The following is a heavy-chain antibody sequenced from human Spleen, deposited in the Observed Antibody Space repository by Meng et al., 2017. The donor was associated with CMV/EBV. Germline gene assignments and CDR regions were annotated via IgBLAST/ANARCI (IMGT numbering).Heavy chain of an antibody. CDR3: AKDRGGYYGSGRNPDPDGMDV. V-gene: IGHV3-43D*03. D-gene: IGHD3-10*01. CDR2: ISWDGGST. CDR1: DYA. Sequence: DYAMHWVRQAPGKGLEWVSLISWDGGSTYYADSVKGRFTISRDNSKNSLYLQMNSLRAEDTALYYCAKDRGGYYGSGRNPDPDGMDVWGQGTTVTVSS. J-gene: IGHJ6*02.